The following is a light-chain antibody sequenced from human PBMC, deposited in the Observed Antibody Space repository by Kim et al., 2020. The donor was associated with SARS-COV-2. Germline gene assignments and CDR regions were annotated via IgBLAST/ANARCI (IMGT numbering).Light chain of an antibody. Sequence: ASAGDRVTIPGGEWQGMSNYLSWNHHKPGQAPKFLIYAASGLQSGVPARFSGRGAGTDFTLTISSLQPKDFATYYCQQSYSTLYTLGQGTKLEI. V-gene: IGKV1-39*01. CDR1: QGMSNY. J-gene: IGKJ2*01. CDR2: AAS. CDR3: QQSYSTLYT.